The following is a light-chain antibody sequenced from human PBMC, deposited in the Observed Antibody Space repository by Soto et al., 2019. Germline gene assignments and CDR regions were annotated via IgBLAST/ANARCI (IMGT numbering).Light chain of an antibody. V-gene: IGKV3-20*01. CDR1: QSGSSSY. J-gene: IGKJ4*01. Sequence: EIVLTQSPATLSLSPGERATLSCRASQSGSSSYLAWYQQKPGQAPRLLIYGASSRATGIPDRFSGSGSGTDFTLTISRLEPEEFAVYYCQQYGSSPTFGGGTKVEIK. CDR3: QQYGSSPT. CDR2: GAS.